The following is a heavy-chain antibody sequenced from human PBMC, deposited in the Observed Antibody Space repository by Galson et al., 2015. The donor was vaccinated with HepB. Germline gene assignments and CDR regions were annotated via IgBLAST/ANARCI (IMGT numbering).Heavy chain of an antibody. D-gene: IGHD2-15*01. J-gene: IGHJ3*01. CDR2: ISYDGSNK. CDR1: GFTFSSYA. CDR3: ARGSGACSSLCS. V-gene: IGHV3-30-3*01. Sequence: SLRLSCAASGFTFSSYAMHWVRQAPGKGLEWVAVISYDGSNKYYADSVKGRFTISRDNSKNTLYLQMNSLRAEDTAVYYCARGSGACSSLCSWGQGTMVTVSS.